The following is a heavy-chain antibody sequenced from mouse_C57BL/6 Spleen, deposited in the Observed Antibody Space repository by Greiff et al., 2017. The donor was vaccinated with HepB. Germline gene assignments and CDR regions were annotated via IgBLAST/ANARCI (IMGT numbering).Heavy chain of an antibody. CDR3: ARPTVEDMDY. CDR2: ISSGSSTI. V-gene: IGHV5-17*01. D-gene: IGHD1-1*01. CDR1: GFTFSDYG. J-gene: IGHJ4*01. Sequence: EVNLVESGGGLVKPGGSLKLSCAASGFTFSDYGMHWVRQAPEKGLEWVAYISSGSSTIYYADTVKGRFTISRDNAKNTLFLQMTSLRSENTAMYYCARPTVEDMDYWGQGTSVTVSS.